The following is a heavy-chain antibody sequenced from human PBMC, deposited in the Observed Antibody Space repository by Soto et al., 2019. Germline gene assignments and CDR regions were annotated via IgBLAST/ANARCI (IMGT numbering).Heavy chain of an antibody. CDR3: AKGTGGTSEYEISIDSDFDY. CDR1: GFTFSSFG. J-gene: IGHJ4*02. D-gene: IGHD3-22*01. CDR2: ISHDGSEK. Sequence: LRLSCAVSGFTFSSFGMHWVRQAPGKGLEWVAVISHDGSEKYYADSVKGRFTISRDNSKNTLYLQVSSLRDEDTAVYYCAKGTGGTSEYEISIDSDFDYWGQGTLVTVSS. V-gene: IGHV3-30*18.